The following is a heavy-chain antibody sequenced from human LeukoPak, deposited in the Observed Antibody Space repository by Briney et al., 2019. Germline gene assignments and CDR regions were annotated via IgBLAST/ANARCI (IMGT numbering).Heavy chain of an antibody. CDR3: AGRNRYCSGGGCDY. CDR2: IYYSGST. V-gene: IGHV4-39*01. CDR1: GGSISSSSYY. J-gene: IGHJ4*02. Sequence: SETLSLTCTVSGGSISSSSYYWGWICQPPGKGLEWIGSIYYSGSTYYNPSLKSRVTISVDTSKNQFSLKLSSVTAADTAVYYCAGRNRYCSGGGCDYWGQGTLVTVSS. D-gene: IGHD2-15*01.